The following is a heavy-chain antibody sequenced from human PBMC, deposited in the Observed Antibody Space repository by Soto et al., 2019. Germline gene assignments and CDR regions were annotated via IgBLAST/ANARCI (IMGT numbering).Heavy chain of an antibody. Sequence: GPTLVNPTQTLTQTCPFSGFSFSTSSVGVGWIRQPQGKAMERLALIYWNDDKRYSPPLKRRLTITKDTSTNQVVLTSTNMDPVDTHTYYCAHTLETESVVARNAFALLGQGTLGTGSS. CDR2: IYWNDDK. D-gene: IGHD2-15*01. J-gene: IGHJ3*01. V-gene: IGHV2-5*01. CDR1: GFSFSTSSVG. CDR3: AHTLETESVVARNAFAL.